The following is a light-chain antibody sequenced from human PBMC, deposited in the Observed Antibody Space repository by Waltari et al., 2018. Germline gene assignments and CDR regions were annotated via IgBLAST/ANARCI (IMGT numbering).Light chain of an antibody. CDR2: EDS. J-gene: IGLJ3*02. CDR3: QAWDSGAVV. CDR1: RVGDGF. Sequence: SLELSQSPSVSVSPGQTARIICSGERVGDGFVSWYQQRPGQSPVLVIYEDSKRPLGISERFSGSNSGNTATLTISDTQATDEADFYCQAWDSGAVVFGRGTRLIVL. V-gene: IGLV3-1*01.